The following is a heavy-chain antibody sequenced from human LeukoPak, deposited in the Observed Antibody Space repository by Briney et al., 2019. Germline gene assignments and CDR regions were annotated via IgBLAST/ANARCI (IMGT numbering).Heavy chain of an antibody. J-gene: IGHJ4*02. Sequence: SVKVSCKASGGTFSSYAISWVRQAPGQGLEWMGRIIPIFGTANYAQKFQGRVTITTDESTSTAYMELSSLRSEDTAVYYCARDQYDILTGYRLDYWGQGTLSPSPQ. D-gene: IGHD3-9*01. CDR1: GGTFSSYA. CDR2: IIPIFGTA. CDR3: ARDQYDILTGYRLDY. V-gene: IGHV1-69*05.